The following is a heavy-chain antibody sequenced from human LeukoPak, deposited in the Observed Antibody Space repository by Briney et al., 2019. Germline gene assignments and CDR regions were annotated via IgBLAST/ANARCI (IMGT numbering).Heavy chain of an antibody. CDR1: GGSISSYY. Sequence: SETLSLTCTVAGGSISSYYWSWIRQPPRNWLEWIGYIYYSGSTNYNPSLKSRVTISVDTSNNQFSLKLSSVTAADTAVYYCAGDSRDYYDSSGYMNWGQGTLVTVSS. V-gene: IGHV4-59*01. CDR2: IYYSGST. D-gene: IGHD3-22*01. CDR3: AGDSRDYYDSSGYMN. J-gene: IGHJ4*02.